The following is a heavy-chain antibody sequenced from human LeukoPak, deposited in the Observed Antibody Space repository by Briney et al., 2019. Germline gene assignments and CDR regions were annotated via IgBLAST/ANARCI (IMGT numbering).Heavy chain of an antibody. V-gene: IGHV4-59*12. CDR2: IYYSGST. CDR1: GGSISSYY. CDR3: ARRKRSSWYLVWFDP. D-gene: IGHD6-13*01. Sequence: SETLSLTCTVSGGSISSYYWSWIRQPPGKGLEWIGYIYYSGSTNYNPSLKSRVTISVDTSKNQFSLKLSSVTAADTAVYYCARRKRSSWYLVWFDPWGQGTLVTVSS. J-gene: IGHJ5*02.